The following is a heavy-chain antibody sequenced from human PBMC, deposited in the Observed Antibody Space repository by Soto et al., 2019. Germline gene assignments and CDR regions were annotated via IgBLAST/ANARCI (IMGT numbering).Heavy chain of an antibody. CDR2: IYYSGST. V-gene: IGHV4-59*01. CDR3: ARAGGSSGTFDY. D-gene: IGHD3-10*01. CDR1: GGSISSYY. Sequence: PSETLSLTCTVSGGSISSYYWSWIRQPPGKGLEWIGYIYYSGSTNYNPSLKSRVTISVDTSKNQFSLKLSSVTAADTAVYYCARAGGSSGTFDYWGQGNLVTVSS. J-gene: IGHJ4*02.